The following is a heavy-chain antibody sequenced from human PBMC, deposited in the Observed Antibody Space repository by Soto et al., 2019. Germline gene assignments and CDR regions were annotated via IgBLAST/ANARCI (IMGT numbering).Heavy chain of an antibody. CDR1: GGSIRGYY. D-gene: IGHD1-7*01. V-gene: IGHV4-59*08. CDR2: IYYTGST. J-gene: IGHJ5*02. Sequence: PSETLSLTCTVSGGSIRGYYWTWIRQTPGKGLEWIGHIYYTGSTKYNPSLKSRVTISVETSKNQFYLKLSSVTAADTAMYYCGMTKTTLYNWFDPWGQGTQVTVSS. CDR3: GMTKTTLYNWFDP.